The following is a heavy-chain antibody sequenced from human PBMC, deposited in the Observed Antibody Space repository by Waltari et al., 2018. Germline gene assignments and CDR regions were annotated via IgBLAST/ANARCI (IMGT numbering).Heavy chain of an antibody. CDR3: ARKEDCSSTNCPIFYYYYMDV. Sequence: QVQLVESGGGVVQPGRSLRLSCAASGFTFSSYAMHWVRQAPGKGLEWVAVISYDGSNEYYADSVKGRFTISRDNSKNTLYLQMSSLRAEDTAMYYCARKEDCSSTNCPIFYYYYMDVWGKGTTVTVSS. CDR2: ISYDGSNE. CDR1: GFTFSSYA. V-gene: IGHV3-30-3*01. J-gene: IGHJ6*03. D-gene: IGHD2-2*01.